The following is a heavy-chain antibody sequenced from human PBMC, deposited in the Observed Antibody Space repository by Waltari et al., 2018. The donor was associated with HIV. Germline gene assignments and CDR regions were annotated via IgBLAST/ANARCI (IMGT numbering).Heavy chain of an antibody. V-gene: IGHV3-23*01. CDR3: AKDRTDYGDSNDAFDI. J-gene: IGHJ3*02. D-gene: IGHD4-17*01. CDR1: GFTFSSYA. Sequence: EVQLLESGGGLVQPGGSLRLSCAASGFTFSSYAMSWVRQAPGKGLEWVSAISGSGGSTYYADSVKGRFTISRDNSKNTLYLQMNSLRAEDTAVYYCAKDRTDYGDSNDAFDIWGQGTMVTVSS. CDR2: ISGSGGST.